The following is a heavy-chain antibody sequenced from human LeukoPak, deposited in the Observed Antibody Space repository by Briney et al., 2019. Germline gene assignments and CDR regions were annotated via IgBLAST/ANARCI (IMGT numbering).Heavy chain of an antibody. V-gene: IGHV3-30*03. Sequence: GESLXLPCAASGFTFASYGMHWVRQAPGKGLEWVAVISFDESNKYYADSVQGRFTISRDNSKNSLYLQMNSLRAEDTAVYYCARVNYYDSSGYPPDYWGQGTLVTVSS. J-gene: IGHJ4*02. D-gene: IGHD3-22*01. CDR1: GFTFASYG. CDR3: ARVNYYDSSGYPPDY. CDR2: ISFDESNK.